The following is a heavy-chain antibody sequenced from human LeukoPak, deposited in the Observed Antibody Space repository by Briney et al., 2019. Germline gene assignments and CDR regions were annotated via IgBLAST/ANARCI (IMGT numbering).Heavy chain of an antibody. Sequence: PSQTQSLTCTVSGGSISSGSYYWSWIRQPAGKGLGWIGRIYTSGSTNYNPSLKSRVTISVDTSKNQFSLKLSSVTAADTAVYYCARGAYYDILTDYYNPSPFDYWGQGTLVTVSS. V-gene: IGHV4-61*02. CDR2: IYTSGST. D-gene: IGHD3-9*01. J-gene: IGHJ4*02. CDR1: GGSISSGSYY. CDR3: ARGAYYDILTDYYNPSPFDY.